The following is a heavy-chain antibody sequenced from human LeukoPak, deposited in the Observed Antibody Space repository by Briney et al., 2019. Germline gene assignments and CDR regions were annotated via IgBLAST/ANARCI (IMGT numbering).Heavy chain of an antibody. CDR1: GGSISSYY. CDR3: ARDHPEYYDFWSGYPTGI. D-gene: IGHD3-3*01. J-gene: IGHJ3*02. V-gene: IGHV4-59*01. Sequence: SETLSLTCTVSGGSISSYYWSWIRQPPGQGLEWIGYIFYSGSTNYNPSLKSRVSISIDTSKNQFSLKLSSVTAADTAVYYCARDHPEYYDFWSGYPTGIWGQGTMVTVSS. CDR2: IFYSGST.